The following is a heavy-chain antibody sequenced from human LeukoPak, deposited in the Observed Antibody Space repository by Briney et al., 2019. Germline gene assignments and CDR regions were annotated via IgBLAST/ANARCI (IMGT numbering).Heavy chain of an antibody. Sequence: GGSLRLSCAASGFTFSSYSMNWVRQAPGKGLKWVSSISSSSSYIYYADSVKGRFTISRDNAKNSLYLQMNSLRAEDTAVYYCARDDCSSTSCLDAFDIWGQGTMVTVSS. CDR2: ISSSSSYI. D-gene: IGHD2-2*01. CDR3: ARDDCSSTSCLDAFDI. V-gene: IGHV3-21*01. CDR1: GFTFSSYS. J-gene: IGHJ3*02.